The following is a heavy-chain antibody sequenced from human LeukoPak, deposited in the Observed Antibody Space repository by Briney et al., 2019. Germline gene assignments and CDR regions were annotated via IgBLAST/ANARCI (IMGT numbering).Heavy chain of an antibody. CDR1: GGSISSSSYY. CDR2: IYYSGST. D-gene: IGHD3-10*01. V-gene: IGHV4-39*01. Sequence: SETLSLTCTVSGGSISSSSYYWGWTRQPPGKGLEWIGSIYYSGSTYYNPSLKSRLTISVDTSKNQFSLKLSSVTAADTAVYYCAVSSITMVRGVIITHYFDYWGQGTLVTVSS. CDR3: AVSSITMVRGVIITHYFDY. J-gene: IGHJ4*02.